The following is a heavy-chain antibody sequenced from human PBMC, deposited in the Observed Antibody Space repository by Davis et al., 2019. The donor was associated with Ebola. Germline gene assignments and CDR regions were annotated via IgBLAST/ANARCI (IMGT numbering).Heavy chain of an antibody. CDR2: ISGGSGEI. CDR1: GFTFSSYS. V-gene: IGHV3-48*02. D-gene: IGHD1-1*01. CDR3: ARDHNWAFDS. Sequence: GESLKISCAASGFTFSSYSMNWIRQAPGKGLEWVSYISGGSGEIHYADSVKGRFTISKDNARNSLYLQINSLRDEDTALYYCARDHNWAFDSWGQGSLVTVSS. J-gene: IGHJ4*02.